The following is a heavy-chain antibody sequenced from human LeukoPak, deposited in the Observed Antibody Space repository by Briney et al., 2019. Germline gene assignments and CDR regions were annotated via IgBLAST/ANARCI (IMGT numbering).Heavy chain of an antibody. D-gene: IGHD3-3*01. CDR2: IYHSGST. J-gene: IGHJ5*02. V-gene: IGHV4-30-2*01. CDR1: GGPISSGGYS. Sequence: PSETLSLTCAVSGGPISSGGYSWSWIRQPPGKGLEWIGYIYHSGSTYYNPSLKSRVTISVDRSKNQFSLKLSSVTAADTAVYYCARIGVVIMSNWFDPWGQGTLVTVSS. CDR3: ARIGVVIMSNWFDP.